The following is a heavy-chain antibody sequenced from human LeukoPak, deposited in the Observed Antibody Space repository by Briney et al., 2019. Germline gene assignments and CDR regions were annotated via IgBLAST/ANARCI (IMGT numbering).Heavy chain of an antibody. V-gene: IGHV4-34*01. CDR3: ARGSSSSWYLVVVHNWFDP. Sequence: KSSETLSLTCAVYGGSFSGYYWSWIRQPPGKELEWIGEINHSGSTNYNPSLKSRVTISVDTSKNQFSLKLSSVTAADTAVYYCARGSSSSWYLVVVHNWFDPWGQGTLVTVSS. D-gene: IGHD6-13*01. J-gene: IGHJ5*02. CDR2: INHSGST. CDR1: GGSFSGYY.